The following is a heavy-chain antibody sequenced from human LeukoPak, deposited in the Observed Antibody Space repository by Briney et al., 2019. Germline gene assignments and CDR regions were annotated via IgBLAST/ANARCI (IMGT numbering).Heavy chain of an antibody. J-gene: IGHJ4*02. CDR2: ISWNSVSI. V-gene: IGHV3-9*01. D-gene: IGHD6-19*01. CDR1: GFIFNDYA. Sequence: GGSLRLSCAASGFIFNDYAMHWVRQAPGKGLEWVSGISWNSVSIDYADSVKGRFTISRDNAKNSLYLQMNSLRAEDTAVYYCARPYSSGWYYFDYWGQGTLVTVSS. CDR3: ARPYSSGWYYFDY.